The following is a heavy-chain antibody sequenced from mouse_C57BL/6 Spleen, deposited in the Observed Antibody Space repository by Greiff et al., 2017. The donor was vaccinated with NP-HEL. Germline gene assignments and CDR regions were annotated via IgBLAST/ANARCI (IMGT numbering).Heavy chain of an antibody. J-gene: IGHJ4*01. CDR3: ARHYYDGYYHYAMDY. Sequence: EVKLMESGGGLVQPGGSLKLSCAASGFTFSDYGMAWVRQAPRKGPEWVAFISNLAYSIYYADTVTGRFTISRENAKNTLYLEMSSLRSEDTAMYYCARHYYDGYYHYAMDYWGQGTSVTVSS. D-gene: IGHD2-3*01. CDR2: ISNLAYSI. CDR1: GFTFSDYG. V-gene: IGHV5-15*01.